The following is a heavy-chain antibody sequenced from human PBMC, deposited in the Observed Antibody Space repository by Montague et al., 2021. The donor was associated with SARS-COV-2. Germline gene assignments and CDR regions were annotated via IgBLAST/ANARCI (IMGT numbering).Heavy chain of an antibody. CDR2: ISQSGRT. J-gene: IGHJ4*02. V-gene: IGHV4-34*01. CDR1: GGSFSGYY. D-gene: IGHD3-10*01. Sequence: SETLSLTCAVYGGSFSGYYWSWIRQPPEKGPEWIGEISQSGRTNNNPSLKSRVIISVDTSKNQFSLKLSSVTAADTAVYYCARRGSSVWGVTVSVELDYWGQGILVIVSS. CDR3: ARRGSSVWGVTVSVELDY.